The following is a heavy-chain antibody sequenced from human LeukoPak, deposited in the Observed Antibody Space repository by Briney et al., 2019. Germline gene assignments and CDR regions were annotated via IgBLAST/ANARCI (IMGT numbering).Heavy chain of an antibody. CDR1: GYTFTSYG. V-gene: IGHV1-69*04. D-gene: IGHD3-22*01. CDR3: ARGYYDSSGYGPVFDY. CDR2: IIPILGIA. Sequence: GASVKVSCKASGYTFTSYGISWVRQAPGQGLEWMGRIIPILGIANYAQKFQGRVTITADKSTSTAYMELSSLRSEDTAVYYCARGYYDSSGYGPVFDYWGQGTLVTVSS. J-gene: IGHJ4*02.